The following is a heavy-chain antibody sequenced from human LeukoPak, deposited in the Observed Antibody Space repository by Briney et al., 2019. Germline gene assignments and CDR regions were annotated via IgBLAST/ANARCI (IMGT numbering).Heavy chain of an antibody. CDR1: RFTFDEYG. Sequence: GGSLRLSCAASRFTFDEYGMHWVRQAPGKGLEWVAIISYDGSQKYYADSVKGRFTISRDNSKDTLYLQMNSLRVEDTAVYYCANQGAGSGWPIDYWGQGTLVTVSS. CDR3: ANQGAGSGWPIDY. J-gene: IGHJ4*02. CDR2: ISYDGSQK. D-gene: IGHD6-19*01. V-gene: IGHV3-30*18.